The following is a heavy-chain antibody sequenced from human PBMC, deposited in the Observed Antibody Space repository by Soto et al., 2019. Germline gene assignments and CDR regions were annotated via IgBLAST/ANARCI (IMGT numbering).Heavy chain of an antibody. J-gene: IGHJ1*01. Sequence: ASVKVSCKASGYTFTSYARHWVLQAPGQRLEWMGWINAGNGNTKYSQKFQGRVTITRDTSASTAYMELSSLRSEDTAVYYCARERVGATREYFQHWGQGTLVTVSS. CDR3: ARERVGATREYFQH. CDR2: INAGNGNT. V-gene: IGHV1-3*01. CDR1: GYTFTSYA. D-gene: IGHD1-26*01.